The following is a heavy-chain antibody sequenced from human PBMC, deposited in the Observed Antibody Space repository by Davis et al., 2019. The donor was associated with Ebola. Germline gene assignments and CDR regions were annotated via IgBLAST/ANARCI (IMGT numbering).Heavy chain of an antibody. CDR2: IIPIFGTA. CDR1: GGTFSSYA. D-gene: IGHD6-13*01. V-gene: IGHV1-69*13. Sequence: SVKVSCKASGGTFSSYAISWVRQAPGQGLEWMGGIIPIFGTANYAQKFQGRVTITADESTSTAYMELSSLRSEDTAVYYCARESGAIAAAAYPYFDYWGQGTLVTVSS. CDR3: ARESGAIAAAAYPYFDY. J-gene: IGHJ4*02.